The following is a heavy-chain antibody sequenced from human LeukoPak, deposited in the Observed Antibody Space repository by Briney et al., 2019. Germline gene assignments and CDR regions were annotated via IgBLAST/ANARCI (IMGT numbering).Heavy chain of an antibody. Sequence: GGSLRLSCAASGFTFSNAWMSWVRQAPGKGLEWVGRIKSKTDGGTTDYAAPVKGRFTISRDDSKNTLYLQMNSLKTEDTAVYYCTTSNSGYDYHFDYWGQGTLVTVSS. D-gene: IGHD5-12*01. CDR2: IKSKTDGGTT. J-gene: IGHJ4*02. CDR3: TTSNSGYDYHFDY. V-gene: IGHV3-15*01. CDR1: GFTFSNAW.